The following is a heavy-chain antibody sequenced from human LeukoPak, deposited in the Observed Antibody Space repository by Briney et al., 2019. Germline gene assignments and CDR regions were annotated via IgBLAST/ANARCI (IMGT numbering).Heavy chain of an antibody. D-gene: IGHD2-8*02. CDR2: VYSGGST. Sequence: GGSLRLSCVASGFSTYSNYMSWVRQPPGKGLEWVSVVYSGGSTNHAESVRGRFIVSRDLSRNTIYLQMNDLRPEDTAVYYCARDLGWGNITSFHFLGQGVLVTVSS. J-gene: IGHJ4*02. CDR1: GFSTYSNY. CDR3: ARDLGWGNITSFHF. V-gene: IGHV3-66*02.